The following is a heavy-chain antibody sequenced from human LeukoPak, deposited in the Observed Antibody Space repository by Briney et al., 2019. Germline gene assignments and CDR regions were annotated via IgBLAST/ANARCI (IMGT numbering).Heavy chain of an antibody. CDR3: ARDAEYQLLYDAFDM. Sequence: QPGGSLRLSCAASGFTVSSNYMTWVRQAPGKGLEWVSVIYSGGSTYYADSVKGRFTISRDNPKNLLYLQMNSLRAEDTAVYYCARDAEYQLLYDAFDMWGQGTMVTVPS. CDR1: GFTVSSNY. V-gene: IGHV3-53*01. J-gene: IGHJ3*02. CDR2: IYSGGST. D-gene: IGHD2-2*01.